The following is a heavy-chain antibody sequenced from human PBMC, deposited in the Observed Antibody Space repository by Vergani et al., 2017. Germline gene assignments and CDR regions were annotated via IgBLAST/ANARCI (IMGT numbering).Heavy chain of an antibody. J-gene: IGHJ4*02. CDR2: ISGSGAST. Sequence: EVQLLESGGGLVQPGGSLRLSCAASGFTFSSYAMSWVRQAPGKGLEWVSAISGSGASTYYADSVKGRFTISRDNSKNTLYLQMNSLRAEDTAVYYCAKDGRAYSSSWYYFDYWGQGTLVTVSS. CDR1: GFTFSSYA. V-gene: IGHV3-23*01. D-gene: IGHD6-13*01. CDR3: AKDGRAYSSSWYYFDY.